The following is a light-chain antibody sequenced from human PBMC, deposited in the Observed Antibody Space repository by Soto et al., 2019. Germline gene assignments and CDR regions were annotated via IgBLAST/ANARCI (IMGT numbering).Light chain of an antibody. V-gene: IGKV1-5*01. CDR1: QSIRSW. Sequence: DIQMPQPPSTLSASVGACGALTCRARQSIRSWLAWEKQKPGKAPKVLIYDASSLESGAPSRFSGSGSGTEFTLTISSLQPDDFATYYCQHNNGYSWTVGQGTKVDSK. CDR3: QHNNGYSWT. J-gene: IGKJ1*01. CDR2: DAS.